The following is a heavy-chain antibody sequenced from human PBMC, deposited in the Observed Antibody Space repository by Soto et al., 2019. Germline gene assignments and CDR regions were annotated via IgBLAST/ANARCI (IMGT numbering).Heavy chain of an antibody. J-gene: IGHJ6*02. CDR3: TKASSDRHHMDV. Sequence: GGSLRLSCATSGFTFSNFVMRWVRQTPGKGQDWVSTITETGGDTYYTDSVKGRFTISRDNSKNTLYLQMSSLRAEDTALYYCTKASSDRHHMDVWGQGTTVTVSS. CDR1: GFTFSNFV. V-gene: IGHV3-23*01. CDR2: ITETGGDT.